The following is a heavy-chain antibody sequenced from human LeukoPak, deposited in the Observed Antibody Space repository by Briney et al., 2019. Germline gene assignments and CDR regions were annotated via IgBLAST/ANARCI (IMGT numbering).Heavy chain of an antibody. V-gene: IGHV4-34*01. J-gene: IGHJ4*02. CDR3: ARGKRNYYDSSGLDY. Sequence: SETLSLTCAVYGGSFSGYYWSWIRQPPGKGLEWIGEINHSGSTNYNPSLKSRVTISVDTSKNQFSLKLSSVTAADTAVYYCARGKRNYYDSSGLDYWGQGTLVTVSS. CDR1: GGSFSGYY. D-gene: IGHD3-22*01. CDR2: INHSGST.